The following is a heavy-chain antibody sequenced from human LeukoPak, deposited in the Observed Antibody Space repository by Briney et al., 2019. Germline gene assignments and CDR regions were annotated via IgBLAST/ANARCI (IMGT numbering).Heavy chain of an antibody. CDR2: IYYSGST. D-gene: IGHD6-19*01. J-gene: IGHJ4*02. CDR1: GGSISSGGYY. V-gene: IGHV4-61*08. CDR3: ARVGSSGLELDY. Sequence: SETLSLTCTVSGGSISSGGYYWSWIRQPPGKGLEWIGYIYYSGSTNYNPSLKSRVTISVDTSKNQFSLKLSSVTAADTAVYYCARVGSSGLELDYWGQGTLVTVSS.